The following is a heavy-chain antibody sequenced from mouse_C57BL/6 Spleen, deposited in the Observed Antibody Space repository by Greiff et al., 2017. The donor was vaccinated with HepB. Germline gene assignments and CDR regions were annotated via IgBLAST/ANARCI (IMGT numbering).Heavy chain of an antibody. CDR3: ARGPSSYWYFDV. D-gene: IGHD2-10*02. J-gene: IGHJ1*03. CDR1: GYAFSSSW. Sequence: QVQLQQSGPELVKPGASVKISCKASGYAFSSSWMNWVKQRPGKGLEWIGRIYPGDGDTNYNGKFKGKATLTADKSSSTAYMQLSSLTSEDSAFYFCARGPSSYWYFDVWGTGTTVTVSS. V-gene: IGHV1-82*01. CDR2: IYPGDGDT.